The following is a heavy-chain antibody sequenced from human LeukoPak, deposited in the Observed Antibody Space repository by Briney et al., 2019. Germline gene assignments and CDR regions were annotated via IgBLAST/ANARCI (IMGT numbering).Heavy chain of an antibody. D-gene: IGHD3-3*01. J-gene: IGHJ4*02. CDR1: GFTFNYYA. CDR2: ISYDGAKE. Sequence: GGTLRLSCTASGFTFNYYAMHWVRDAPGKGLESVAVISYDGAKEYYAGSVKGRFTISRDNSKNDLYLQMNSLRGDDSAVYYCARDENDFWSGYPDYWGQGTLVTVSP. CDR3: ARDENDFWSGYPDY. V-gene: IGHV3-30-3*01.